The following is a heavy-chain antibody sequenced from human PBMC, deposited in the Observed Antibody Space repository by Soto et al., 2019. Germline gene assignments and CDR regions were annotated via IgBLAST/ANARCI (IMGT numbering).Heavy chain of an antibody. CDR2: IYPLDSDI. Sequence: GESMKISCPTSGYLFTGFSIAWVRQMPGKGLELMGSIYPLDSDIRYSPSFQGRVTISADNSISTAYLQFSSLKASDSALYYYEGPHHIDISGWYKWGHGTLVTVSS. D-gene: IGHD6-19*01. V-gene: IGHV5-51*01. CDR1: GYLFTGFS. CDR3: EGPHHIDISGWYK. J-gene: IGHJ1*01.